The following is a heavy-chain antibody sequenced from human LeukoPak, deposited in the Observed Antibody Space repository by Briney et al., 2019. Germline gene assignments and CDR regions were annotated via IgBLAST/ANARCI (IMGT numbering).Heavy chain of an antibody. D-gene: IGHD1-26*01. CDR2: MSSDGINT. Sequence: GTSLRLSCAASGFTFRTTGVHWVRQGPGKGLEWVALMSSDGINTYYADSVKGRFTVSRDSSRDPLYLQMNSVRPDDTAVYYCAKDHSDSGRAFEYWGRGTLVTVSS. J-gene: IGHJ4*02. CDR1: GFTFRTTG. CDR3: AKDHSDSGRAFEY. V-gene: IGHV3-30*18.